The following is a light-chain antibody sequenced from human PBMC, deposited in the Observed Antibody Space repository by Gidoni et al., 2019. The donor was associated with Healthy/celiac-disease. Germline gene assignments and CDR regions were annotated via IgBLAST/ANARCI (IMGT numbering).Light chain of an antibody. CDR2: DAS. CDR1: QDISNY. V-gene: IGKV1-33*01. Sequence: DIQMTQSPSSLSASVGDRVTITCQASQDISNYLNWYQQKPGKAPKLLIYDASNLETGVPSRFSGSGSGTDFTFTNSSLQPEDIATYYCQQYRTFXPXTKVDIK. CDR3: QQYRT. J-gene: IGKJ3*01.